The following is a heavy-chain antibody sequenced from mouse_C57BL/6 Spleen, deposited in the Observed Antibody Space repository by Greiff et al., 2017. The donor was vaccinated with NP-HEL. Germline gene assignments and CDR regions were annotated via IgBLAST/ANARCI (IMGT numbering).Heavy chain of an antibody. J-gene: IGHJ4*01. D-gene: IGHD3-3*01. Sequence: VQLQESVAELVRPGASVKLSCTASGFNITNIYMHWVKQRPEQGLEWIGRIDPANGNTNYAPKFQGKATITADTSSNTAYLQLSSLTSEDTAIYYCARSGLGKEAMDYWGQGTSVTVSS. V-gene: IGHV14-3*01. CDR3: ARSGLGKEAMDY. CDR1: GFNITNIY. CDR2: IDPANGNT.